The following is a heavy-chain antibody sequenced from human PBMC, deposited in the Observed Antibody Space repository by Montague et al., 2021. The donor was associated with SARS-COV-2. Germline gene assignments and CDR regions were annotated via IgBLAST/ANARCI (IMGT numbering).Heavy chain of an antibody. CDR2: IYYSGST. Sequence: SETLSLTCTVSGRSISSYYWSWIRQPPGKGLEWIGYIYYSGSTNCNPSLKSRVTTSVDTSKNQFSLKLSSVTAADTAVYYCARLGLQLLGGHYFDYWGQGTLVTVSS. CDR3: ARLGLQLLGGHYFDY. V-gene: IGHV4-59*08. CDR1: GRSISSYY. J-gene: IGHJ4*02. D-gene: IGHD5-24*01.